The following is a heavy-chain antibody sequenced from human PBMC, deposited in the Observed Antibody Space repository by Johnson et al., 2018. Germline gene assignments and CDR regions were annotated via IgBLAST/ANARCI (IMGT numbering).Heavy chain of an antibody. Sequence: QVRLRQAGPGLVKPSDTLALMCRVSGGSISSYYYHWIRQSPGKGLEWIGKMYHSGGATYNPSLNGRVTLSVDTSTNQFSLQLTSVTAADTAVYYCARGRGTGSYSQAYLDHWGQGTLVTVSS. D-gene: IGHD3-3*02. J-gene: IGHJ1*01. CDR1: GGSISSYY. CDR3: ARGRGTGSYSQAYLDH. V-gene: IGHV4-59*01. CDR2: MYHSGGA.